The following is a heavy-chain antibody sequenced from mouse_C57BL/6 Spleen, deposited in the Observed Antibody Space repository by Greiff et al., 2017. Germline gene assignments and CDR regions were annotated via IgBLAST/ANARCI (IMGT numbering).Heavy chain of an antibody. CDR3: ARAAQALAWFGY. CDR1: GYTFTSYW. J-gene: IGHJ3*01. V-gene: IGHV1-64*01. D-gene: IGHD3-2*02. CDR2: IHPNSGST. Sequence: VQLQQPGAELVKPGASVKLSCKASGYTFTSYWMHWVKQRPGQGLEWIGMIHPNSGSTNYNEKFKSKATMTVDKSTSTAYMQLSSLTSEDSAVYYCARAAQALAWFGYWGQGTLVTVSA.